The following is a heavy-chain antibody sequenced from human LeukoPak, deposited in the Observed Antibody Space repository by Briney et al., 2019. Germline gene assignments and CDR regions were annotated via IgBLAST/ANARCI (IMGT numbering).Heavy chain of an antibody. CDR2: ISAYNGNT. CDR3: ARVGARYCSGGSCSLDFDY. D-gene: IGHD2-15*01. CDR1: GYTFTSYG. V-gene: IGHV1-18*01. Sequence: ASVTVSCKASGYTFTSYGISWVRQAPGQGLEWMGWISAYNGNTNYAQTLQGRVTMTTDTSTSTAYMELRSLRSDDTAVYYCARVGARYCSGGSCSLDFDYWGQGTLVTVSS. J-gene: IGHJ4*02.